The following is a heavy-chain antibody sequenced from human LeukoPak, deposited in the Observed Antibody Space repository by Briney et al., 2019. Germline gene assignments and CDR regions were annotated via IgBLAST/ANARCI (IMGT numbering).Heavy chain of an antibody. J-gene: IGHJ4*02. V-gene: IGHV3-48*02. CDR3: ARARIVGATTGSD. D-gene: IGHD1-26*01. Sequence: PGGSLRLSCAASGFTFSSYSMNWVRQAPGKGLEWVSYISSSSSTIDYADSVTARFTSSRDNAKNSLYLQMNSLRDEDTAVYNCARARIVGATTGSDWGQGDPVTVSS. CDR1: GFTFSSYS. CDR2: ISSSSSTI.